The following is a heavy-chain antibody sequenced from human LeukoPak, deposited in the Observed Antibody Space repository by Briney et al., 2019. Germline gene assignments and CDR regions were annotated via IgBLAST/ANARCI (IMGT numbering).Heavy chain of an antibody. J-gene: IGHJ4*02. Sequence: GGSLRLSCAASGFTFSSYSMNWVRQAPGKGLEWVAFIRYDGSNKYYADSVKGRFTISRDNAENSLNLQMNSLRAEDTAVYYCARTPWGSLDYWGQGTLVTVSS. D-gene: IGHD7-27*01. CDR2: IRYDGSNK. V-gene: IGHV3-33*08. CDR1: GFTFSSYS. CDR3: ARTPWGSLDY.